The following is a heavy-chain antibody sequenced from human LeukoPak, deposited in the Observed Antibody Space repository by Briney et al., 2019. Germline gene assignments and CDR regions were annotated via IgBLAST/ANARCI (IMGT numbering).Heavy chain of an antibody. CDR2: INPSGGST. J-gene: IGHJ3*02. V-gene: IGHV1-46*01. CDR1: GYTFSNYY. D-gene: IGHD1-26*01. Sequence: ASVKLSCKASGYTFSNYYIHWVRHAPGQGLEWMGIINPSGGSTSNAQKFQGSVTMTRDMSTSTVYMELSSLRSEDTAVYYCARRGAGDAFDIWGQGTMVTVSS. CDR3: ARRGAGDAFDI.